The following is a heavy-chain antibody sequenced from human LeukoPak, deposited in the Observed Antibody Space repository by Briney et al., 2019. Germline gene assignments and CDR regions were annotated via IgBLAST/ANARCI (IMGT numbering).Heavy chain of an antibody. CDR2: IYYSGST. J-gene: IGHJ4*02. D-gene: IGHD2-15*01. CDR1: GGSISSSSYY. V-gene: IGHV4-39*01. CDR3: ARVGYMHIVVVVAAILREEYYFDY. Sequence: SETLSLTCTVSGGSISSSSYYWGWIRQPPGKGLEWIGSIYYSGSTYYNPSLKSRVTISVDTSKNQFSLKLSSVTAADTAVHYCARVGYMHIVVVVAAILREEYYFDYWGQGTLVTVSS.